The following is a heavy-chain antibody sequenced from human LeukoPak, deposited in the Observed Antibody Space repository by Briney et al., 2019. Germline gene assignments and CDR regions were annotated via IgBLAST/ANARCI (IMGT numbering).Heavy chain of an antibody. D-gene: IGHD5-12*01. Sequence: PGGSLRLSCAASGFSVSRTYMHWFRQAPGKGLEWVSTLYRDGNTFYADYVRGRFIISRDNSKNTLYLQMNSLRVEDTAVYFCARGGTEIYYYHYGMDVWGQGTTVTVSS. CDR1: GFSVSRTY. J-gene: IGHJ6*02. V-gene: IGHV3-66*02. CDR3: ARGGTEIYYYHYGMDV. CDR2: LYRDGNT.